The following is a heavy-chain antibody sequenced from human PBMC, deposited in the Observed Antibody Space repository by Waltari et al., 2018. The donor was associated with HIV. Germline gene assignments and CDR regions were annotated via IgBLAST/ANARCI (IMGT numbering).Heavy chain of an antibody. CDR1: GFSLTTSGMS. CDR2: IDWDDDK. CDR3: ARLRVLETGGYYYALDN. Sequence: QVTLRESGPAQVGPTQTLTLTCTLSGFSLTTSGMSVTWIRQSPGRALEWLARIDWDDDKDYNLSLRTRLTVSKDTSTGLSVRLMTDMNPADSGTYDCARLRVLETGGYYYALDNWGQGIRVAVSS. V-gene: IGHV2-70*15. D-gene: IGHD3-22*01. J-gene: IGHJ4*02.